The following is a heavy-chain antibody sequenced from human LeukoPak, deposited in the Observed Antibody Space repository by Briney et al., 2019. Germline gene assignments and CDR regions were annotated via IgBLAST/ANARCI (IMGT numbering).Heavy chain of an antibody. CDR1: GFSFSDYG. Sequence: GGSLILSCEGSGFSFSDYGMHWVRAGPGKGLEGVAVISDDGSNQYFANSVEGRFAISRDNSKDTVYMHMNGVRPEDTAVYFCAQDLPADPGWGWYRVRFIFPSWGQGTLVTVSA. CDR3: AQDLPADPGWGWYRVRFIFPS. CDR2: ISDDGSNQ. D-gene: IGHD6-19*01. V-gene: IGHV3-30*18. J-gene: IGHJ4*02.